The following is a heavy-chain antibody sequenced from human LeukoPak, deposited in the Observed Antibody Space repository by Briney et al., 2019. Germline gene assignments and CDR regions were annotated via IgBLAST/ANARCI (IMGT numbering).Heavy chain of an antibody. J-gene: IGHJ6*03. CDR2: IYSSGST. CDR3: ARGSPLMVRGVIYYYYYMDV. Sequence: SETLSLTCAVSGGSISGSSYYWGWIRQPPGKKLEWIGSIYSSGSTYYNPSLKSRVTISVDTSKNQFSLKLSSVTAADTAVYYCARGSPLMVRGVIYYYYYMDVWGKGTTVTISS. CDR1: GGSISGSSYY. D-gene: IGHD3-10*01. V-gene: IGHV4-39*07.